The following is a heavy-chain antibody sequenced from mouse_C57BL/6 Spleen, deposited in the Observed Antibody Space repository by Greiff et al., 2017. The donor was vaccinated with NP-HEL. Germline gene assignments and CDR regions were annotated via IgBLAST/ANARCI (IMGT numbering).Heavy chain of an antibody. CDR1: GFTFSDYG. D-gene: IGHD1-1*01. Sequence: EVKLVESGGGLVKPGGSLKLSCAASGFTFSDYGMHWVRQAPEKGLEWVAYISSGSSTIYYADTVKGRFTISRDNAKNTLFLQMTSLRSEDTAMYYCASDYYGSSDYWGQGTTLTVSS. CDR3: ASDYYGSSDY. J-gene: IGHJ2*01. CDR2: ISSGSSTI. V-gene: IGHV5-17*01.